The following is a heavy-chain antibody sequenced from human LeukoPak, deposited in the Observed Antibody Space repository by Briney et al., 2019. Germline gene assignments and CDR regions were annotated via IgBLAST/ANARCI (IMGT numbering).Heavy chain of an antibody. CDR2: IYYTGST. CDR3: ARLSKGRYFDYIFDY. D-gene: IGHD3-9*01. J-gene: IGHJ4*02. CDR1: GGSFSSSTYY. V-gene: IGHV4-39*01. Sequence: PSETLSLTCTVSGGSFSSSTYYWGWVRRPPGKGLEWIGNIYYTGSTYYNASLRSRVILSVDTSKNQFSLKMTSVTAADTAVYYCARLSKGRYFDYIFDYWGQGALVTVSS.